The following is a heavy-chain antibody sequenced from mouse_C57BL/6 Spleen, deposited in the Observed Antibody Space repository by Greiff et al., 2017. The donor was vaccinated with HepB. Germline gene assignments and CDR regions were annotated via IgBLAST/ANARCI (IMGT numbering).Heavy chain of an antibody. Sequence: QVQLKQPGAELVRPGSSVKLSCKASGYTFTSYWMDWVKQRPGQGLEWIGNIYPSDSETHYNQKFKDKATLTVDKSSSTAYMQLSSLTSEDSAVYYCASGLPTFDYWGQGTTLTVSS. CDR1: GYTFTSYW. J-gene: IGHJ2*01. CDR2: IYPSDSET. CDR3: ASGLPTFDY. V-gene: IGHV1-61*01. D-gene: IGHD5-1*01.